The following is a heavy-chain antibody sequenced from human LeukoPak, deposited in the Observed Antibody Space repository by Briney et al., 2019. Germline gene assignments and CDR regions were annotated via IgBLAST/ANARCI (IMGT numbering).Heavy chain of an antibody. CDR1: GFTFSSHD. V-gene: IGHV3-13*01. Sequence: PWGSLRLSCAASGFTFSSHDMHRVGQAPGKGLEWVSAIGTATDTYYGDSVKGRFTISRENAKNSLYLQMNSLRAGDTAVYYCARVRPGWYFDPWGRGTLVTVSS. CDR3: ARVRPGWYFDP. J-gene: IGHJ2*01. CDR2: IGTATDT.